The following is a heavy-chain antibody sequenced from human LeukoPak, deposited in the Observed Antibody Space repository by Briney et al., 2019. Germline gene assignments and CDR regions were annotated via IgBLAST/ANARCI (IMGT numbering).Heavy chain of an antibody. CDR3: AGQVLQVGTPTFDL. CDR1: RYTFTGYF. Sequence: ASVKVSCKASRYTFTGYFLHWLRQAPGQGPEWMGWISPNSGGTNFAQKFQDRVSMRWDSSISTAYLELSRLTSDDTAVYYCAGQVLQVGTPTFDLWGQGTLVAVSS. J-gene: IGHJ4*02. CDR2: ISPNSGGT. D-gene: IGHD2-21*02. V-gene: IGHV1-2*02.